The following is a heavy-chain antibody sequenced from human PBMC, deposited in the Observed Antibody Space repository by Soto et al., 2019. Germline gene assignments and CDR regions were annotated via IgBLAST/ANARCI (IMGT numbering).Heavy chain of an antibody. CDR2: IWYDGSNK. CDR3: ARGEVLRYFDWPHDAFDI. V-gene: IGHV3-33*01. CDR1: GFTFSSYG. J-gene: IGHJ3*02. Sequence: QVQLVESGGGVVQPGRSLRLSCAASGFTFSSYGMHWVRQAPGKGLGWVAVIWYDGSNKYYADSVKGRFTISRDNSKNTLYLQMNSLRAEDTAVYYCARGEVLRYFDWPHDAFDIWGQGTMVTVSS. D-gene: IGHD3-9*01.